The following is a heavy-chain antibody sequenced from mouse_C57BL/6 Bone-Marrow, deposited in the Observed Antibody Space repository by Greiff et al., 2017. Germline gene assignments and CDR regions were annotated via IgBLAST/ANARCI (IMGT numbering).Heavy chain of an antibody. CDR2: IDPSDSYT. V-gene: IGHV1-50*01. Sequence: QVQLQQPGAELVKPGASVKLSCKASGYTFTSYWMQWVKQRPGQGLEWIGEIDPSDSYTNYNQKFKGKATLTLDPSSSTAYMQLSSLPSEDSAVYYCAGKFGYFDVWGTGTTVTVSS. CDR3: AGKFGYFDV. J-gene: IGHJ1*03. CDR1: GYTFTSYW.